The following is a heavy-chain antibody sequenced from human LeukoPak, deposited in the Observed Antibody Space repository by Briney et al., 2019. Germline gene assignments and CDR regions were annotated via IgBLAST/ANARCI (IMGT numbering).Heavy chain of an antibody. Sequence: GASVKVSCTASGYTFTGYYMPWVRQAPGQGLEWMGWINPNSGGTNYAQKFQGRVNMTRDTSIRTAYMELSRLRSDDTAVYYCARGHLIYYYMHVWGKGTTLTISS. D-gene: IGHD3-16*01. J-gene: IGHJ6*03. CDR2: INPNSGGT. V-gene: IGHV1-2*02. CDR1: GYTFTGYY. CDR3: ARGHLIYYYMHV.